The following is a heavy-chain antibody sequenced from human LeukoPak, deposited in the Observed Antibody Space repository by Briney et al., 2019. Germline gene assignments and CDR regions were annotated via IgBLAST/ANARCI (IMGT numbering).Heavy chain of an antibody. D-gene: IGHD2-2*03. V-gene: IGHV3-11*01. CDR3: ARVDIVVVPASDY. Sequence: GGSLRLSCAASGFTFSDYYMSWIRQAPGKGLEWVSYISSSGSTIYYADSVKGRFTISRDNAKNSLYLQMNSLRAEDTAVYYCARVDIVVVPASDYWGQGTLVTVSS. J-gene: IGHJ4*02. CDR2: ISSSGSTI. CDR1: GFTFSDYY.